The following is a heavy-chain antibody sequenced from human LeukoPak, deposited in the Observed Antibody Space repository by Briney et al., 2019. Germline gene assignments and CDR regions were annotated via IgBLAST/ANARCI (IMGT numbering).Heavy chain of an antibody. D-gene: IGHD5-24*01. CDR2: ISAYNGNT. CDR3: ARPQEEDGYNYNWAFDY. V-gene: IGHV1-18*01. CDR1: GYTFTSYG. J-gene: IGHJ4*02. Sequence: ASVKVSCKAPGYTFTSYGINWVRQAPGQGLEWMGWISAYNGNTNYAQELQGRVTMTTDTSTTTAYMELRSLRSDDTAVYYCARPQEEDGYNYNWAFDYWGQGTLVTVSS.